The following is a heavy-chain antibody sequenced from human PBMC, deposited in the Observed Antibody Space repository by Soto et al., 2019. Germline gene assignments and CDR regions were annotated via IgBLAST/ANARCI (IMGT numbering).Heavy chain of an antibody. CDR1: GFTFSSYW. Sequence: EVQLVESGGGLVQPGGSLRLSCAASGFTFSSYWMSWVRQAPGKGLEWVANIKQDGSEKYYVDSVKGRFTISRDNAKNSLYLQMNSLRAEDTAVYYCARISVAGVNYYYYYGMDVWGQGTTVTVSS. D-gene: IGHD6-19*01. J-gene: IGHJ6*02. V-gene: IGHV3-7*03. CDR2: IKQDGSEK. CDR3: ARISVAGVNYYYYYGMDV.